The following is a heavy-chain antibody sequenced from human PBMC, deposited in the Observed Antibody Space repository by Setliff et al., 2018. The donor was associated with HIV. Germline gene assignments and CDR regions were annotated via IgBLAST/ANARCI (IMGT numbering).Heavy chain of an antibody. J-gene: IGHJ4*02. CDR3: ARDHPGIAY. V-gene: IGHV1-3*01. CDR1: RYTFTKYF. CDR2: IHAGSGDT. Sequence: ASVKVSCKASRYTFTKYFTQWVRQGPGQRLEWMGWIHAGSGDTQYSQKFQGRVTITRDTSASTVYMELSSLRSEDTAMYYCARDHPGIAYWGQGTMVTVSS.